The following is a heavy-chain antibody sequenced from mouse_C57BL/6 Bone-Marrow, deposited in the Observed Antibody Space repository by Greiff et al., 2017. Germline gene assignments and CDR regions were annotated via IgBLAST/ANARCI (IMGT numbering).Heavy chain of an antibody. V-gene: IGHV1-5*01. CDR3: TREGDGSLLYWYFDV. J-gene: IGHJ1*03. D-gene: IGHD1-1*01. Sequence: VQLQQSGTVLARPGASVKMSCKTSGYTFTSYWMHWVKQRPGQGLAWIGAIYPGNSDTSYNQKFKGKAKLTAVTSASTAYMELSSLTNEDSAVYYCTREGDGSLLYWYFDVWGTGTTVTVSS. CDR1: GYTFTSYW. CDR2: IYPGNSDT.